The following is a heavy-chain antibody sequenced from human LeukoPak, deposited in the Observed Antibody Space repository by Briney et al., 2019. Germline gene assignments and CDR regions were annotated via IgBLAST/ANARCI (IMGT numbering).Heavy chain of an antibody. CDR2: IIPRGSA. J-gene: IGHJ3*01. Sequence: SETLSLTXAVYGGSFSGYYWSWIRQAPGKGLEWIGEIIPRGSASYNPSLKSRITISIDTSKNQFSLKLNSVTAADTAAYYCARHLTGERAFDVWGQGTVVTVSS. CDR1: GGSFSGYY. D-gene: IGHD7-27*01. V-gene: IGHV4-34*12. CDR3: ARHLTGERAFDV.